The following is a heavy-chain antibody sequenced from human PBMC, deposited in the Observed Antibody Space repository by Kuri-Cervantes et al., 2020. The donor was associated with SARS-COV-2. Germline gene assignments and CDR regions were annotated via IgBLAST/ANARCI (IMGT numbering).Heavy chain of an antibody. CDR1: GFTFCSYA. CDR2: ISSNGGST. V-gene: IGHV3-64D*08. D-gene: IGHD3-3*01. J-gene: IGHJ4*02. CDR3: VKTPNYDFWSGYYCFDY. Sequence: GESLKISCSASGFTFCSYAMHWVRQAPGKGLEYVSAISSNGGSTYYADSVKGRFTISRDNSKNTLYLQMSSLRAEDTAVYYCVKTPNYDFWSGYYCFDYWGQGTLVTVSS.